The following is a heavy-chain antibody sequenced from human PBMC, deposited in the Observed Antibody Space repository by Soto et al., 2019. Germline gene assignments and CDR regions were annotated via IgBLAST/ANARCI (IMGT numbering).Heavy chain of an antibody. CDR2: ISNGGDT. CDR3: ARDEFGGAYDFWQ. J-gene: IGHJ4*02. D-gene: IGHD3-3*01. CDR1: EFAVINYF. V-gene: IGHV3-66*01. Sequence: EVQLVESGGGLVQPGGSVRLSCAASEFAVINYFMAWVRQAPGKGLEWVSVISNGGDTYYADSVKGRFTISRDNSKNTLYLQMNTLRVEDPAVYYCARDEFGGAYDFWQGGQGTLVIVSS.